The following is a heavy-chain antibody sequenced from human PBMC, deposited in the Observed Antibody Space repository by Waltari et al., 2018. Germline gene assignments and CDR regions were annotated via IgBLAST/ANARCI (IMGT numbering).Heavy chain of an antibody. V-gene: IGHV4-61*02. CDR3: ARDGPEGYGSSGWYGY. Sequence: QVQLQESGPGLVKPSQTLSLTCTVSGRSISSGSYYWSWIRQPAGKGLEWIGRIYTSGSTNYNPSLKSRVTISVDTSKNQFSLKLSSVTAADTAVYYCARDGPEGYGSSGWYGYWGQGTLVTVSS. CDR2: IYTSGST. CDR1: GRSISSGSYY. D-gene: IGHD6-19*01. J-gene: IGHJ4*02.